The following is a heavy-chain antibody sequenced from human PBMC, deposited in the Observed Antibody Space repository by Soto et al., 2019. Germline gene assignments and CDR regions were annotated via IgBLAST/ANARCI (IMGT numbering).Heavy chain of an antibody. J-gene: IGHJ4*02. Sequence: QVQWVQSGAEVKKLGASVKISCKASGYTFIHYYIHWVRQAPGQGLEWMAIINPNGGSTNYAQKFQGRVTVTSDTSTTTVSMELNSLESDDTAVYFCARSLLQGDFWGQGTLVTVSS. CDR3: ARSLLQGDF. CDR2: INPNGGST. D-gene: IGHD2-21*01. CDR1: GYTFIHYY. V-gene: IGHV1-46*01.